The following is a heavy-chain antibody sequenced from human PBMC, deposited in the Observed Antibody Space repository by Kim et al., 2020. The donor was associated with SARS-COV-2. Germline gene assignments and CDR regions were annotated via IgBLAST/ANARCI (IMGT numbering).Heavy chain of an antibody. J-gene: IGHJ4*02. CDR1: GFTLGNYA. CDR3: AKAGGPSCYNHLDN. D-gene: IGHD2-2*02. V-gene: IGHV3-23*01. Sequence: GGSLRLSCAASGFTLGNYAMGWARLAPGRGVEWVSVVSGSGDRTYYADSVKGRFTISRDNSQSTLYLQMNSLKVEDTAIYYCAKAGGPSCYNHLDNWGQGTLVTVSS. CDR2: VSGSGDRT.